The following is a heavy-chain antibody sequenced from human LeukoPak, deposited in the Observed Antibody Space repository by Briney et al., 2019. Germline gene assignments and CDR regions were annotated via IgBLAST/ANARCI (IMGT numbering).Heavy chain of an antibody. CDR3: AREYSSSWYEGYYFDY. J-gene: IGHJ4*02. Sequence: GGSLRLSCSASGFTFSNYNMNWVRQAPGKGLEWVSSISSSSSYIYYADSVKGRFTISRDNAKNSLYLQMNSLRAEDTAVYYCAREYSSSWYEGYYFDYWGQGTLVTVSS. V-gene: IGHV3-21*01. CDR1: GFTFSNYN. CDR2: ISSSSSYI. D-gene: IGHD6-13*01.